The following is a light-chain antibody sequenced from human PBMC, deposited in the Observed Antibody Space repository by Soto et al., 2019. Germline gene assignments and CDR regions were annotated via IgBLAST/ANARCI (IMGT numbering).Light chain of an antibody. Sequence: QSVLTHPPSSSGSPGQSVTISCTGTSSDVGGYNYVSWYQQHPGKAPKLMIYEVSERPSGVPDRFSGSKSSNTASLTVSGLQAEDEADYYCSSYAGSNNFVFGTGTKVTGL. V-gene: IGLV2-8*01. CDR3: SSYAGSNNFV. CDR1: SSDVGGYNY. J-gene: IGLJ1*01. CDR2: EVS.